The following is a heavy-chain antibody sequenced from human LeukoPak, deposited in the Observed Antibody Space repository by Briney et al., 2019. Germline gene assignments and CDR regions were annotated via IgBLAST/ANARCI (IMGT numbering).Heavy chain of an antibody. CDR1: GFTFSSYW. D-gene: IGHD3-10*01. Sequence: GGSLRLSCAASGFTFSSYWMSRVRQAPGKGLEWVANIKQDGSEKYYVDSVKGRFTISRDNAKNSLYLQMNSLRAEDTAVYYCARDILWFGESAFDYWGQGTLVTVSS. CDR2: IKQDGSEK. J-gene: IGHJ4*02. CDR3: ARDILWFGESAFDY. V-gene: IGHV3-7*01.